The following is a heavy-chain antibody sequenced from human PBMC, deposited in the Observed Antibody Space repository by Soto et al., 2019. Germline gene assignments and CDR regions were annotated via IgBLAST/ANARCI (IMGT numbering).Heavy chain of an antibody. CDR2: ISAYNGNT. CDR1: GYTFTSYG. D-gene: IGHD6-19*01. CDR3: ACGFMISIGWYMAWFDP. Sequence: ASVKVSCKASGYTFTSYGISWVRQAPGQGLEWMGWISAYNGNTNYAQKLQGRVTMTTDTSTSTAYMELRSLRSDDTAVYYCACGFMISIGWYMAWFDPWGQGALVTVSS. J-gene: IGHJ5*02. V-gene: IGHV1-18*01.